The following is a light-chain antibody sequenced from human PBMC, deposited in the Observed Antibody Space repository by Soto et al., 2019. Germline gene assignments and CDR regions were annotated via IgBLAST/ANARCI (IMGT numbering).Light chain of an antibody. J-gene: IGLJ2*01. Sequence: QSVLTQPASVSGSPGQSITISCTGTSSDVGGYNYVSWYQQHPGKAPKLMIYDVSNRPSGVSNRFSGSKSGNTASLTISGLQAEDEADYYCSSYTSSSTRVVFGGGTKLPS. CDR3: SSYTSSSTRVV. CDR2: DVS. CDR1: SSDVGGYNY. V-gene: IGLV2-14*01.